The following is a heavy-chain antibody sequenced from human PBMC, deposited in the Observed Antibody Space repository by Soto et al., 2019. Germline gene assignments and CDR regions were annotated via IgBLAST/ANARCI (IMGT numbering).Heavy chain of an antibody. Sequence: GGSLRLSCAASGCSFGTCGVAWVRQAPGKGPEWVSGLSHGGAYTFYADSVKGRFTISVDISQNTVYLQMNSLRTEDTAVYYCAKWSGYGDAWGQGTLVTVSS. CDR1: GCSFGTCG. D-gene: IGHD4-17*01. V-gene: IGHV3-23*01. CDR3: AKWSGYGDA. CDR2: LSHGGAYT. J-gene: IGHJ4*02.